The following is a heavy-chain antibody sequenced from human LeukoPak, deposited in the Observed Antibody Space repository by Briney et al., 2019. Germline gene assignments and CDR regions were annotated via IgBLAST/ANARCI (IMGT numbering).Heavy chain of an antibody. V-gene: IGHV3-30*18. J-gene: IGHJ6*02. CDR1: GFTFSSYG. CDR3: AKDRLLWFGDSRDYYYGMDV. Sequence: GGSLRLSCAASGFTFSSYGMHWVRQAPGKGLEWVAVISYDGSNKYYADSVKGRFTISRDNSKNTLYLQMNSLRAGDTAVYYCAKDRLLWFGDSRDYYYGMDVWGQGTTVTVSS. CDR2: ISYDGSNK. D-gene: IGHD3-10*01.